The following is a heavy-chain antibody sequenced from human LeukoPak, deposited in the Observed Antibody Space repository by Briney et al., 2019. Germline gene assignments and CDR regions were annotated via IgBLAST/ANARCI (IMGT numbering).Heavy chain of an antibody. CDR3: ARDLMGIVYRGAFYY. J-gene: IGHJ4*02. V-gene: IGHV3-66*01. Sequence: PGGSLRLSCAASEFSVGSNYMTWVRQAPGKGLEWVSLIYSGGSTYYADSVKGRFTISRDNSKNTLYLQMNSLRAEDTAVYYCARDLMGIVYRGAFYYWGQGTLVTVSS. CDR2: IYSGGST. D-gene: IGHD1-26*01. CDR1: EFSVGSNY.